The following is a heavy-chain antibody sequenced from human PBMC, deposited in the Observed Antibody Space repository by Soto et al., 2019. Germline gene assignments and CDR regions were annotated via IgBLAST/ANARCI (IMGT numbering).Heavy chain of an antibody. CDR1: GYTFTSYD. V-gene: IGHV1-8*01. J-gene: IGHJ5*02. Sequence: ASVKVSCKASGYTFTSYDINWVRQATGQGLEWKGWMNPNSGNTGYAQKFQGRVTMTRNTSISTAYMELSSLRSEDTAVYYCARVRYSSGWYPGYNWFDPWGQGTLVTVSS. CDR2: MNPNSGNT. D-gene: IGHD6-19*01. CDR3: ARVRYSSGWYPGYNWFDP.